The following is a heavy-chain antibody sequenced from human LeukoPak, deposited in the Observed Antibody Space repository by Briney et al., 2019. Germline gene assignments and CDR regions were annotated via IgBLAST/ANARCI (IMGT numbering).Heavy chain of an antibody. CDR2: IYHSGST. V-gene: IGHV4-38-2*02. CDR1: GYSISSGYY. J-gene: IGHJ4*02. CDR3: ARRRYDFWSGYSWYFDY. D-gene: IGHD3-3*01. Sequence: SETLSLTCTVSGYSISSGYYWGWIRQPPGKGLEWIGSIYHSGSTYYNPSLKSRVTISVDTSKNQFSLKLSSVTAADTAVYYCARRRYDFWSGYSWYFDYWGQGTLVTVSS.